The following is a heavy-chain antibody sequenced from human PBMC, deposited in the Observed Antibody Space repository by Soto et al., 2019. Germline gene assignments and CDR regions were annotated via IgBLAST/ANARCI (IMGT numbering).Heavy chain of an antibody. CDR3: AKDRRAGGNSAFYFDF. V-gene: IGHV3-23*01. Sequence: GGSLRLSCAASGFKFSNYAMSWVRQAPGKGLEWVSLISATGGGTYYTDSVKGRFTISRDNSHNTLYLQVHSLTAEDTAVYYCAKDRRAGGNSAFYFDFWGQGAQVTVSS. CDR2: ISATGGGT. D-gene: IGHD3-16*01. CDR1: GFKFSNYA. J-gene: IGHJ4*02.